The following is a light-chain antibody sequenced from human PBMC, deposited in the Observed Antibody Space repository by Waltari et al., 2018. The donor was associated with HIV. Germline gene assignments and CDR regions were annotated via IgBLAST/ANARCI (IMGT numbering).Light chain of an antibody. V-gene: IGLV3-1*01. CDR2: QDK. J-gene: IGLJ1*01. Sequence: SYDLTQLPSVSVSPGQTASITCSGDKLGDKYACWYQQKPGQSPILVIYQDKKRPSGIPERFSGSNSGNTATLTISGTQPMDEADYYCQAWDSSTFVFGTGTKVTVL. CDR1: KLGDKY. CDR3: QAWDSSTFV.